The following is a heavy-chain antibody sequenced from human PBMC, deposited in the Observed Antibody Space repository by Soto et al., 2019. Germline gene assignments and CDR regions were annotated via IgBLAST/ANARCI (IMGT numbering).Heavy chain of an antibody. J-gene: IGHJ6*02. V-gene: IGHV1-69*13. CDR2: IIPIFGTA. CDR3: AREYYYDSSGYYYYYGMDV. D-gene: IGHD3-22*01. Sequence: ASVKVSCQASGGTFSSYAISWVRQAPGQGLEWMGGIIPIFGTANYAQKFQGRVTITADESTSTAYMELSSLRSEDTAVYYCAREYYYDSSGYYYYYGMDVWGQGTTVTVSS. CDR1: GGTFSSYA.